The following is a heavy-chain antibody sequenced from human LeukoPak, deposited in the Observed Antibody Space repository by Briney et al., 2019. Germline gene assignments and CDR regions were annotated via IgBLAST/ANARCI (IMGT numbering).Heavy chain of an antibody. Sequence: SETLSLTCTVSGGSISSYYWSWIRQPPGKGLEWLGYIYYSGSTNYNPSLKSRVTISVDTSKNQFSLKLSSVTAADTAVYYCARDRRGIVGVPWFDPWGQGTLVTVSS. CDR3: ARDRRGIVGVPWFDP. CDR1: GGSISSYY. J-gene: IGHJ5*02. D-gene: IGHD1-26*01. V-gene: IGHV4-59*01. CDR2: IYYSGST.